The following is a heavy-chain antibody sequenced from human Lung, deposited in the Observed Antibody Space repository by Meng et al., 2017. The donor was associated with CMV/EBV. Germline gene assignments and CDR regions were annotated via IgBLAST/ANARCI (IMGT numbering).Heavy chain of an antibody. Sequence: ASVXVSCKAFGYSFTGYYMHWVRQAPGQGLEWMGWINPNSGGTKYAEKFQGRVTMTRDWSISTAYLEVNRLTSDDTAVYYCARVLPVNAFDIWGPGTRVTGSS. CDR1: GYSFTGYY. V-gene: IGHV1-2*02. CDR2: INPNSGGT. J-gene: IGHJ3*02. CDR3: ARVLPVNAFDI.